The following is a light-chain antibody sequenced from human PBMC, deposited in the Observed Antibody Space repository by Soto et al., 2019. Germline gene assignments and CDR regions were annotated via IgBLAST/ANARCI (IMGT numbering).Light chain of an antibody. CDR3: SSYTSVNTRV. CDR2: EVT. J-gene: IGLJ2*01. V-gene: IGLV2-14*03. CDR1: SSDVGGYNY. Sequence: QSALTQPASVSGSPGQSITISCTGTSSDVGGYNYVSWYQQYPGSAPKLMIYEVTNRPSGVSNRFSGSKSGNTASLTISGLQAEDEADYYCSSYTSVNTRVFGGGTKLTVL.